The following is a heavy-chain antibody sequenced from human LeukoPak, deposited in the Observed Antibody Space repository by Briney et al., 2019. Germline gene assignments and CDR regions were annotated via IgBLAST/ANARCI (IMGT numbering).Heavy chain of an antibody. CDR1: GFTFSSYG. V-gene: IGHV3-23*01. J-gene: IGHJ6*03. CDR3: ARGGQRYYYYYMDV. Sequence: PGGSLRLSCAASGFTFSSYGMSWVRQAPGKGLEWVSAISGSGGSTYYADSVKGRFTISRDNSKNTLYLQMGSLRAEDMAVYYCARGGQRYYYYYMDVWGKGTTVTVSS. CDR2: ISGSGGST.